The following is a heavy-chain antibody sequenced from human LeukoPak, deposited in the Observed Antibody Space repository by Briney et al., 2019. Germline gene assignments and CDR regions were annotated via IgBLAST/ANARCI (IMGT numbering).Heavy chain of an antibody. D-gene: IGHD2-21*01. CDR3: AKDRGLWN. V-gene: IGHV3-30*04. J-gene: IGHJ4*02. Sequence: PGGSLRLSCAASGFTFSSYAMHWVRQAPGKGLEWVAVISYDGSNKYYADSVKGRFTISRDNSKNTLYLQMNSLRAEDTAVYYCAKDRGLWNWGQGTLVTVSS. CDR1: GFTFSSYA. CDR2: ISYDGSNK.